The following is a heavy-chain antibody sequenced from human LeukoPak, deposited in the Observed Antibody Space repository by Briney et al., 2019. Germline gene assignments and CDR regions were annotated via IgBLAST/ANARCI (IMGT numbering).Heavy chain of an antibody. D-gene: IGHD2-8*01. Sequence: GGSLRLSCAASGFTFSSYAMSWVRQAPGKGLEWVSGIIGSGGSTYYADSVKGRFTISRDNSKNTLYLQMNSLRAEDTAIYYCAKAGCTNIVCYLNSWGQGTLVTVSS. J-gene: IGHJ4*02. CDR2: IIGSGGST. V-gene: IGHV3-23*01. CDR1: GFTFSSYA. CDR3: AKAGCTNIVCYLNS.